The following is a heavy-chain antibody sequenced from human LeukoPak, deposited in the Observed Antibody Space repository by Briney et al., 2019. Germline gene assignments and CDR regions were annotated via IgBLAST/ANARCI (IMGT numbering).Heavy chain of an antibody. CDR1: GGSISSTSYY. J-gene: IGHJ4*02. V-gene: IGHV4-39*07. D-gene: IGHD7-27*01. CDR2: IYYSGST. CDR3: ARRRPTGDDKSFDY. Sequence: PSGTLSLTCTVSGGSISSTSYYWGWIRQPPGKGLEWIGSIYYSGSTYYNPSLKSRVTISLDTSKNQFSLRLSSVTAADTAVYYCARRRPTGDDKSFDYWGQGTLVTVSS.